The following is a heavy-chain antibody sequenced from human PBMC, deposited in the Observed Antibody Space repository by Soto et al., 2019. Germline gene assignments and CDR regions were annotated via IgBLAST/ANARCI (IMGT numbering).Heavy chain of an antibody. CDR3: ARAALRFLKWAPYNWFDP. J-gene: IGHJ5*02. D-gene: IGHD3-3*01. Sequence: SVKVSCNASGGTFSSYAISWVRQAPGQGLEWMGGIIPIFGTANYAQKFQGGVTITADESTSTAYTELSSLGSEETAVYYCARAALRFLKWAPYNWFDPWGQGTLVSVSS. V-gene: IGHV1-69*13. CDR1: GGTFSSYA. CDR2: IIPIFGTA.